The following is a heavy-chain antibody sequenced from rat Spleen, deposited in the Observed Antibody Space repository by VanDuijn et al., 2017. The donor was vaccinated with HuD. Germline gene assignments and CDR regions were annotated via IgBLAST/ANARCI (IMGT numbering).Heavy chain of an antibody. V-gene: IGHV5-27*01. CDR3: TTDLTGSWYFDF. D-gene: IGHD5-1*01. CDR1: GFTFSNYY. CDR2: ISTGGGST. J-gene: IGHJ1*01. Sequence: EVQLVESGGGLVQPGRSLKLSCAASGFTFSNYYMAWVRQAPTKGLEWVAYISTGGGSTYYRDSVKGRFTISSDNAKSTLYLQMDSLRSEDTATYYCTTDLTGSWYFDFWGPGTMVTVSS.